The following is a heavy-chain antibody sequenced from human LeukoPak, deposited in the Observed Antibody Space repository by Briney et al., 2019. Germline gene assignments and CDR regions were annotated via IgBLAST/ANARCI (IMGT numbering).Heavy chain of an antibody. CDR2: ISAYNGNT. V-gene: IGHV1-18*01. CDR1: GYTFTSYG. D-gene: IGHD2-2*01. Sequence: ASVKVSCKASGYTFTSYGISWVRQAPGQGLEWMGWISAYNGNTNYAQKLQGRVTMTTDTSTSTAYMELRSPRSDDTAVYYCAREGGYCSSTSCSAFDPWGQGTLVTVSS. J-gene: IGHJ5*02. CDR3: AREGGYCSSTSCSAFDP.